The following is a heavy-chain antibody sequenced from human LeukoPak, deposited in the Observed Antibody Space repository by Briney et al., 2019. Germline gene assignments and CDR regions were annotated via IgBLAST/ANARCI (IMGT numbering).Heavy chain of an antibody. CDR3: AHLDYYDSSGYYSDLHNWFDP. V-gene: IGHV2-5*01. J-gene: IGHJ5*02. D-gene: IGHD3-22*01. CDR2: IYWNDDK. CDR1: GFSLSTSGVG. Sequence: SGPTLVNPTQILTLTCTFSGFSLSTSGVGVGWIRQPPGKALEWLALIYWNDDKRYSPSLKSRLTITKDTSKNQVVLTMTNMDPVDTATYYCAHLDYYDSSGYYSDLHNWFDPWGQGTLVTVSS.